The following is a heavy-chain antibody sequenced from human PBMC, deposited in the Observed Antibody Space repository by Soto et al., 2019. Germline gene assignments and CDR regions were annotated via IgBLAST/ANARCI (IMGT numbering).Heavy chain of an antibody. V-gene: IGHV3-30*18. CDR2: ISYDGSNK. CDR1: GFSFSRYG. D-gene: IGHD3-10*01. CDR3: AKDLGSGKTYYYYAMDV. J-gene: IGHJ6*02. Sequence: GGSLRLSCAASGFSFSRYGMHWVRQAPGKGLEWVAVISYDGSNKYFAESVKGRFIISRDKSENTLYLQLNSLRAEDTAVYYCAKDLGSGKTYYYYAMDVWGQGTTVTVSS.